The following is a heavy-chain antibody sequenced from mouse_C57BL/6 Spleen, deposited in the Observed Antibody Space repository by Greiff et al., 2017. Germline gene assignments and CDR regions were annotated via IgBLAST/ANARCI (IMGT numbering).Heavy chain of an antibody. CDR2: IYPGDGDT. CDR1: GYAFSSYW. J-gene: IGHJ4*01. Sequence: QVQLQQSGAELVKPGASVKISCKASGYAFSSYWMNWVKQRPGKGLEWIGQIYPGDGDTNYNGKFKGKATLTADKSSSTAYMQLSSLTSEDSAVYFSARRSFDYGYAMDYWGQGTSVTVSS. CDR3: ARRSFDYGYAMDY. V-gene: IGHV1-80*01. D-gene: IGHD2-4*01.